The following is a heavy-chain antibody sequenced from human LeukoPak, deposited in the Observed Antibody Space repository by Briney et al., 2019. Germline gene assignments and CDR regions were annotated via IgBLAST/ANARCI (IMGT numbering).Heavy chain of an antibody. CDR2: ISSSSSYI. J-gene: IGHJ4*02. Sequence: GGSLRLSCAASGFTFSSYSMNWVRQAPGKGLEWVSSISSSSSYIYYADSVKGRFTISRDNAKNSLYLQMNSLRAEDTAVYYCARDASGYSGYHFDYWGQGTLVTVSS. CDR1: GFTFSSYS. CDR3: ARDASGYSGYHFDY. D-gene: IGHD5-12*01. V-gene: IGHV3-21*01.